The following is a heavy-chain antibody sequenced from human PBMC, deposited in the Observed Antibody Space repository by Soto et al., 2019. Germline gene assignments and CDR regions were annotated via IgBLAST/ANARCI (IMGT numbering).Heavy chain of an antibody. Sequence: PSETLSLTCTVSGGSISSYYWSWIRQPPGKGLEWIGYIYYSGSTNYNPSLKSRVTISVDTSKNQFSLKLTSVTAADTSVYYCAGHPLGWGRVWWSAPGGKGPRVTVSS. D-gene: IGHD3-10*01. CDR1: GGSISSYY. CDR3: AGHPLGWGRVWWSAP. V-gene: IGHV4-59*08. CDR2: IYYSGST. J-gene: IGHJ5*02.